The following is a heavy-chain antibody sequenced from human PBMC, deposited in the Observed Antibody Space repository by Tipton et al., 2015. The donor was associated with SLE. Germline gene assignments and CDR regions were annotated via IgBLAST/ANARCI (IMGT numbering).Heavy chain of an antibody. V-gene: IGHV4-59*11. CDR1: GGSISSHY. J-gene: IGHJ6*02. CDR2: IYYSGST. CDR3: ARDGVYGMDV. Sequence: TLSLTCTVSGGSISSHYWSWIRQPPGKGLEWIGYIYYSGSTNYNPSLKSRVTISVDTSKNQFSLKLSSVTAADTAVYYCARDGVYGMDVWGQGTTVTVSS. D-gene: IGHD3-10*01.